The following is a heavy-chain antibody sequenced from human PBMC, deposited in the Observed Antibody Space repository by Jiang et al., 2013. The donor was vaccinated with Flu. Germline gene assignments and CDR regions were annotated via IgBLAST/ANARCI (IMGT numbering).Heavy chain of an antibody. J-gene: IGHJ6*02. V-gene: IGHV5-51*01. CDR2: GDSDT. D-gene: IGHD3-22*01. Sequence: GDSDTRYSPSFQGQVTISADKSISTAYLQWSSLKASDTAMYYCARISDSSGYYYYYGMDVWGQGTTVTVSS. CDR3: ARISDSSGYYYYYGMDV.